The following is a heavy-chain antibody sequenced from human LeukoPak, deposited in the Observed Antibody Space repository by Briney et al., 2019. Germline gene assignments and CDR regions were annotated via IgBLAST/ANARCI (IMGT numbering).Heavy chain of an antibody. J-gene: IGHJ6*02. CDR1: GFTFSDYY. CDR3: ARALGYSGYDYGYYYYGIDV. D-gene: IGHD5-12*01. V-gene: IGHV3-11*05. CDR2: ISSSSSYT. Sequence: GGSLRLSCAASGFTFSDYYMSWIRQAPGKGLEWVSYISSSSSYTNYADSVKGRFTISRDNAKNSLYLQMNSLRAEDTAVYYCARALGYSGYDYGYYYYGIDVWGQGTTVTVSS.